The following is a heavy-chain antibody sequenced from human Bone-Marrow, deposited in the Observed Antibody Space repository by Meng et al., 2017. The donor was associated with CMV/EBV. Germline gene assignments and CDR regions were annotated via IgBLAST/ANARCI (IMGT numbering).Heavy chain of an antibody. CDR3: ASEGYATYYLDY. D-gene: IGHD5-12*01. CDR2: ISYDGGNK. J-gene: IGHJ4*02. CDR1: EFTFSSYA. V-gene: IGHV3-30-3*01. Sequence: GGSLRLSCAASEFTFSSYAMHWVRQAPGKGLEWVAVISYDGGNKYYAESVKGRFTISRDNSKNTLYLQMNSLRAEDTAVYYCASEGYATYYLDYWGQGTLVTVSS.